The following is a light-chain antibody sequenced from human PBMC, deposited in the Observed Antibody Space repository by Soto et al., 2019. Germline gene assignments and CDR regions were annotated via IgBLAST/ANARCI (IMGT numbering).Light chain of an antibody. CDR2: GAT. CDR1: KNVLSN. CDR3: QQYRSWPRT. V-gene: IGKV3-15*01. J-gene: IGKJ1*01. Sequence: EILLTQPPAPLPVSPGETATLSCRASKNVLSNLAWYQQKPGQAPRLLVYGATTRATDAPAKFRGRGSGTEFSLTISSLQSEDSATYYCQQYRSWPRTFGQGSKVEI.